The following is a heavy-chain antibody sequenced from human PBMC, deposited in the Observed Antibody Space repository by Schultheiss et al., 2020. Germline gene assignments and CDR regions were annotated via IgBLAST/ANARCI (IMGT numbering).Heavy chain of an antibody. CDR3: ARDKDSFGYYFDY. Sequence: RGSLRLSCAASGFTFSSYGMHWVRQAPGKGLQWVSFISSSASYIFYADSVKGRFTISRDNAKNSLFLQMDRLRAEDTAVYYCARDKDSFGYYFDYWGQGNLVTVSS. CDR2: ISSSASYI. J-gene: IGHJ4*02. CDR1: GFTFSSYG. D-gene: IGHD2-15*01. V-gene: IGHV3-21*04.